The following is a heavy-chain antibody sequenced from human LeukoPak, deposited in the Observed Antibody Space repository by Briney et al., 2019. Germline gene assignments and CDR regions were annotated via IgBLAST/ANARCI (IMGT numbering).Heavy chain of an antibody. V-gene: IGHV3-7*01. D-gene: IGHD3-10*01. CDR2: IKQDGSEK. CDR3: ARDRVRGVSHFDY. CDR1: GFTFSNYW. Sequence: PGGSLRLSCAASGFTFSNYWMSWVRQAPGKGLEWVANIKQDGSEKYYVDSVKGRFTVSRDNAKNSLYLQMNSLRAEDTAVYYCARDRVRGVSHFDYWGQGTLVTVSS. J-gene: IGHJ4*02.